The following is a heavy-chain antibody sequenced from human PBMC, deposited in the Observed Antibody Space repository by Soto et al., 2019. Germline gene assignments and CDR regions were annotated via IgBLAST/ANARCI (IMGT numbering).Heavy chain of an antibody. CDR3: VRDAADSGYAFDI. Sequence: PLVESGGGVVQPGRSLRLSCAASGFTFSRDAMHWVRQAPGKGLEWVAFIWNDGSNEYYADSVKGRAIISRDNSENTVYLQMNSLRGEDTAVYFCVRDAADSGYAFDIWGQGTMVTVSS. V-gene: IGHV3-33*01. CDR1: GFTFSRDA. CDR2: IWNDGSNE. J-gene: IGHJ3*02. D-gene: IGHD3-10*01.